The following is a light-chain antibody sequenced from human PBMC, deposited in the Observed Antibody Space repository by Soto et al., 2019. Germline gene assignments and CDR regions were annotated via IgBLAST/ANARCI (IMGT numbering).Light chain of an antibody. CDR1: QSVSSSY. J-gene: IGKJ4*01. V-gene: IGKV3-20*01. CDR3: QQYHTSPLT. CDR2: GAS. Sequence: EIVLTQSPGTLSLSPGERATLCFRASQSVSSSYLAWYQQKPGQAPRLLIYGASSRATGIPDRFSGSGSATDFTLTISRLEPEDFAVYYCQQYHTSPLTFGGGTKVDIK.